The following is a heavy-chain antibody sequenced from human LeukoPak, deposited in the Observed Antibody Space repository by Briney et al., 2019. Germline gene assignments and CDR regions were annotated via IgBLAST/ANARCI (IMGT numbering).Heavy chain of an antibody. Sequence: GGSLRLSCAASGFTFSDYYMSWIRQAPGKGLEWVSYISSSGSTIYYADSVKGRFTISRDNAKNSLYLQMNSLRAEDTAVYYCARDRNWNDDYYYYYMDVWGKGTAVTVSS. J-gene: IGHJ6*03. CDR3: ARDRNWNDDYYYYYMDV. V-gene: IGHV3-11*01. CDR1: GFTFSDYY. D-gene: IGHD1-1*01. CDR2: ISSSGSTI.